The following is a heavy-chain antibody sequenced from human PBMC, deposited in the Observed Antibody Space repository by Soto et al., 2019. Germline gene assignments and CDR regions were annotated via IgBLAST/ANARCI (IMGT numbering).Heavy chain of an antibody. Sequence: ASVKVSCEASGYTFTSYAMHWVRQAPGQRLEWMGWINAGNGKTKYSQKFQGRVTITRDTSASTAYMELSSLRSEATAVYYCAREDIVDFNYYYYDMDVWGPGSTITFYS. J-gene: IGHJ6*02. CDR3: AREDIVDFNYYYYDMDV. D-gene: IGHD2-15*01. CDR1: GYTFTSYA. V-gene: IGHV1-3*01. CDR2: INAGNGKT.